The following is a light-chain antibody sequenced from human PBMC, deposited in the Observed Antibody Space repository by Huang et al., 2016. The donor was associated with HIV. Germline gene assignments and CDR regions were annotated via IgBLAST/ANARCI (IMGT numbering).Light chain of an antibody. CDR3: QQYFETPLT. V-gene: IGKV4-1*01. Sequence: DIVMTQSPDSMAVSLGERATVNCKYSQTILYSSKNKNYLAWYQQKPGQPPKLLIYWASTRVSGVPDRFSGSGSGTDFTLTISSLQAEDVAVYYCQQYFETPLTFGGGTKVEIK. CDR1: QTILYSSKNKNY. CDR2: WAS. J-gene: IGKJ4*01.